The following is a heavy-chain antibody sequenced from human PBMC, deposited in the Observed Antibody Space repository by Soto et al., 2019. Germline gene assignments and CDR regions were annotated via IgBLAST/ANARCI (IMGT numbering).Heavy chain of an antibody. D-gene: IGHD5-18*01. J-gene: IGHJ5*02. V-gene: IGHV3-30*04. CDR2: ISFDGKKE. CDR1: GFSFSTFA. CDR3: ARGGGGEYGYMVNWLDP. Sequence: GGSLRLSCAASGFSFSTFAMHWVRQAPGKGLEWVAVISFDGKKEFYADSMKGRFTISRDNSKNTLYVEMNSLRGEDTAIYHCARGGGGEYGYMVNWLDPWGQGTLVTVSA.